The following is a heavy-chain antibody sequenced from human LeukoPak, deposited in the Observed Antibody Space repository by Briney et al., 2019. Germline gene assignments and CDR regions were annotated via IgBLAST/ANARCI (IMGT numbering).Heavy chain of an antibody. Sequence: GGSLRLSCAASGFTVSSKYMTWVRQAPGKGLEWVSVIYRGGNTYYADSVKGRFSISRDNSKNTVNLQMNSLRAEDTAVYYCATFSYAGNAGGSAGSWGQGTLVTVSS. CDR2: IYRGGNT. CDR1: GFTVSSKY. CDR3: ATFSYAGNAGGSAGS. D-gene: IGHD4-23*01. J-gene: IGHJ5*02. V-gene: IGHV3-53*01.